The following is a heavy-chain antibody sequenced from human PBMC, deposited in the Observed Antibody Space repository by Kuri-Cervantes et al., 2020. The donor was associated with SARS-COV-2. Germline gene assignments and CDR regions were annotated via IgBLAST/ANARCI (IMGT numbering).Heavy chain of an antibody. CDR2: ISVYNGNT. V-gene: IGHV1-18*01. CDR1: GYTLSDYG. Sequence: ASVKVSCKASGYTLSDYGINWVRQAPGQGLEWMGWISVYNGNTNYAQKFQGRVTMTTDTSTNTAYMQLRSLRSDDTAVYYCARQVLLIFYYYMDVWGKGTTVTVSS. D-gene: IGHD2/OR15-2a*01. J-gene: IGHJ6*03. CDR3: ARQVLLIFYYYMDV.